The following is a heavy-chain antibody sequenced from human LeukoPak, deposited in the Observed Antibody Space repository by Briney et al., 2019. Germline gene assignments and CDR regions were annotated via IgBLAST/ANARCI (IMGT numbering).Heavy chain of an antibody. Sequence: GGSLRLSCAASGFPFSTYAMHWVRQAPGEGLEYVSAISSNGVNTYYGNSVKGRFTISRDNSKNTLDLQMGSLRAEDTAVYYCARRGSGYRQNYFDYWGQGTLVTVSS. V-gene: IGHV3-64*01. CDR1: GFPFSTYA. J-gene: IGHJ4*02. CDR2: ISSNGVNT. D-gene: IGHD3-22*01. CDR3: ARRGSGYRQNYFDY.